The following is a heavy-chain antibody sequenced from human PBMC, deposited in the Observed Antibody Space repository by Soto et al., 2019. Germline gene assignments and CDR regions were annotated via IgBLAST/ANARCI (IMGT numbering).Heavy chain of an antibody. V-gene: IGHV3-30*04. CDR1: GFTFSNYD. J-gene: IGHJ4*02. Sequence: GGSLRLSCAVSGFTFSNYDMHWVRQAPGKGLEWVAGISKSGGIKIYGDSLEGRFTISRDNSKNTLHLQMDSLTTEDTAVFYCARDFIVGIPDYFDYSGQGPLVTVSS. D-gene: IGHD1-26*01. CDR3: ARDFIVGIPDYFDY. CDR2: ISKSGGIK.